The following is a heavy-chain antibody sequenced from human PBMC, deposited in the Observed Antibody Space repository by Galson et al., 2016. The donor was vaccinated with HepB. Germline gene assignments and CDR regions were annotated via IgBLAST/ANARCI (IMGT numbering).Heavy chain of an antibody. J-gene: IGHJ4*02. V-gene: IGHV3-66*02. CDR2: IYSGGST. Sequence: SLRLSCAASGFTVSSTYMTWVRQAPGKGPEWVSVIYSGGSTSYADSVKGRFTLSRDSSKNTPYLQMNSLRPEDSAVYYCARRPHSLLVVTGDCWGQGTLVTVSS. CDR1: GFTVSSTY. CDR3: ARRPHSLLVVTGDC. D-gene: IGHD2-8*02.